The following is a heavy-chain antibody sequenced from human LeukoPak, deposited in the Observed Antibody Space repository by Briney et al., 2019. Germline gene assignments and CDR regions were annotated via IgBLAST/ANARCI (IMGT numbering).Heavy chain of an antibody. Sequence: PGGSLRLSCAASEFTFNRYWMSWVRQAPGKGLQWVANIKQDGSEAHYVDSVKGRFTISRDSAENSLSLQMNSLNVDDTGVYFCTRDALFGSGRTHLDFWSQGTLVSVSS. CDR1: EFTFNRYW. CDR2: IKQDGSEA. D-gene: IGHD3-10*01. CDR3: TRDALFGSGRTHLDF. V-gene: IGHV3-7*04. J-gene: IGHJ4*02.